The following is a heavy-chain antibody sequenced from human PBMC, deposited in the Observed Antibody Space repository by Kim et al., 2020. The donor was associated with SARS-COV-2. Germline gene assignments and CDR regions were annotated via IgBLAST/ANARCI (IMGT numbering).Heavy chain of an antibody. D-gene: IGHD6-13*01. V-gene: IGHV3-30*04. CDR1: GFTFSSYA. CDR3: ARDRGYSSSWYSYYGMDV. CDR2: ISYDGSNK. J-gene: IGHJ6*02. Sequence: GGSLRLSCAASGFTFSSYAMHWVRQAPGKGLEWVAVISYDGSNKYYADSVKGRFTISRDNSKNTLYLQMNSLRAEDTAVYYCARDRGYSSSWYSYYGMDVWGQGTTVTVSS.